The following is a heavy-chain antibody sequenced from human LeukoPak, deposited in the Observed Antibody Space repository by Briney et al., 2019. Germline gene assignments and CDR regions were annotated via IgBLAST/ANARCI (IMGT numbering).Heavy chain of an antibody. J-gene: IGHJ4*02. D-gene: IGHD3-22*01. V-gene: IGHV3-53*01. CDR2: IYSGGNT. Sequence: GGSLRLSCAASSFTVSSSYMTWVRQAPGKGLEWVSIIYSGGNTYYADSVKGRFTISRDNSKNTLYLQMNSLRAADTAVYYCAKAPQGYYDSGAYYYWGQGTLVTVSS. CDR3: AKAPQGYYDSGAYYY. CDR1: SFTVSSSY.